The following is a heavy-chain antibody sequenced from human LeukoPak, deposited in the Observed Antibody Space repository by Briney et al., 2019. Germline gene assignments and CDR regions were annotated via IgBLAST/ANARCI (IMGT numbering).Heavy chain of an antibody. CDR1: GFTFSSYG. Sequence: GSLRLSSAASGFTFSSYGMHWVRQAPGKGLEWVAVIWYDGSNKYYADSVKGRFTISRDNSKNTLYLQMNSLRAEDTAVYYCARGVVDYYDSSGQVSGAFDIWGQGTMVTVSS. V-gene: IGHV3-33*01. D-gene: IGHD3-22*01. J-gene: IGHJ3*02. CDR2: IWYDGSNK. CDR3: ARGVVDYYDSSGQVSGAFDI.